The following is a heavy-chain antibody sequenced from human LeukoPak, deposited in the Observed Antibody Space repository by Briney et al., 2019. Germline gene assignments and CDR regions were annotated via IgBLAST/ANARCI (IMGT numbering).Heavy chain of an antibody. J-gene: IGHJ4*02. D-gene: IGHD3-22*01. V-gene: IGHV3-21*06. Sequence: SVKHRLTISRDNTKNLLYLEMNSLRAEDTAVYYCARALNYYDSSGYYPLDYWGQGTLVTVSS. CDR3: ARALNYYDSSGYYPLDY.